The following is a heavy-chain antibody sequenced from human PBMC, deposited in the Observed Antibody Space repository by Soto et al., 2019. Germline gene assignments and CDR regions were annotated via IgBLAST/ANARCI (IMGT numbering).Heavy chain of an antibody. Sequence: GGSLRLSCAASGFTFRIYSIHWVRQSPGKGLEWVAVMWYDGTNKYYGESVKGRFTISRDNSENTLYLQMNSLRVEDTAVYYCARDATFGTKGGSFDIWGHGTLVTVSS. CDR1: GFTFRIYS. D-gene: IGHD3-16*01. CDR3: ARDATFGTKGGSFDI. CDR2: MWYDGTNK. V-gene: IGHV3-33*01. J-gene: IGHJ3*02.